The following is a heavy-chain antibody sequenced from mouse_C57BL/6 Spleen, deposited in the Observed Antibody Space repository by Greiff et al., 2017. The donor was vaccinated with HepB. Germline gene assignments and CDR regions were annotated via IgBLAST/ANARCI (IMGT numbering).Heavy chain of an antibody. CDR2: IYPRSGNT. V-gene: IGHV1-81*01. D-gene: IGHD1-1*01. CDR3: ARSAITTVVDYAMDY. CDR1: GYTFTSYG. J-gene: IGHJ4*01. Sequence: QVQLQQSGAELARPGASVKLSCKASGYTFTSYGISWVKQRTGQGLEWIGEIYPRSGNTYYNEKFKGKATLTADKSSSTAYMELRSLTSEDSAVYFCARSAITTVVDYAMDYWGQGTSVTVSS.